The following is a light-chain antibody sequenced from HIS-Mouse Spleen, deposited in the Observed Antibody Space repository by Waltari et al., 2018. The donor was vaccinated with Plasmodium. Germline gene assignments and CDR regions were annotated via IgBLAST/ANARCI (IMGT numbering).Light chain of an antibody. Sequence: DIVMPQSPDPLAVSLGERAPINCKSSQSVLYSSNNKNYLAWYQQKPGQPPKLLIYWASTRESGVPDRFSGSGSGTDFTLTISSLQAEDVAVYYCQQYYSTPLTFGGGTKVEIK. V-gene: IGKV4-1*01. CDR2: WAS. CDR1: QSVLYSSNNKNY. J-gene: IGKJ4*01. CDR3: QQYYSTPLT.